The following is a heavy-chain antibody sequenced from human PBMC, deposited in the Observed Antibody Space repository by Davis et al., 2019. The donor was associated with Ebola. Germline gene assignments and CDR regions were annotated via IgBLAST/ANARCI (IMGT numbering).Heavy chain of an antibody. CDR2: ISAYNGNT. CDR1: GYTFTSYG. Sequence: ASVKVSCKASGYTFTSYGISWVRQAPGQGLEWMGWISAYNGNTNYAQKLQGRVTMTTNTSTRTAYMELRSLRSDDTAVYYCARDLGYCSGGSCYHYGMDVWGQGTTVTVSS. D-gene: IGHD2-15*01. J-gene: IGHJ6*02. V-gene: IGHV1-18*01. CDR3: ARDLGYCSGGSCYHYGMDV.